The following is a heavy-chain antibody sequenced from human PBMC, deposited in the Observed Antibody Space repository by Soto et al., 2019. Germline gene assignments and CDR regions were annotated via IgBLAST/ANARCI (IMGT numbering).Heavy chain of an antibody. CDR3: ARPAVTTWGYYYYMDV. CDR1: GYTFTSYD. Sequence: ASVKVSCKASGYTFTSYDINWVRQATGQGLEWMGWMNPNSGNTGYAQKFQGRVTMTRNTSISTAYMELSSLRSEDTAVYYCARPAVTTWGYYYYMDVWGKGTTVTVSS. D-gene: IGHD4-17*01. J-gene: IGHJ6*03. CDR2: MNPNSGNT. V-gene: IGHV1-8*01.